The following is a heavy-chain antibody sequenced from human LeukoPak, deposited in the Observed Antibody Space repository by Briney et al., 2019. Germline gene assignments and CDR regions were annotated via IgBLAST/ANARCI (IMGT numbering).Heavy chain of an antibody. CDR1: GFTFSSYA. J-gene: IGHJ4*02. CDR3: AKTTTGYSSGRFPGWPVDY. CDR2: LFGSGGNT. V-gene: IGHV3-23*01. D-gene: IGHD6-19*01. Sequence: GGSLRLSCAASGFTFSSYAMYWARPAPGKGLEWWSSLFGSGGNTHYAESVKGRFTISRDNSKNTVYLQMNSLRAEDTAVYYCAKTTTGYSSGRFPGWPVDYWGQGTLVTVSS.